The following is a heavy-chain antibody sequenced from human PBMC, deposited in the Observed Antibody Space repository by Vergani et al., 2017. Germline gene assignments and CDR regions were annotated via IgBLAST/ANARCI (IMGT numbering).Heavy chain of an antibody. V-gene: IGHV3-48*01. CDR3: ARERYYYDSSGFDY. D-gene: IGHD3-22*01. Sequence: EVQLVESGGGLVQPGGSLRLSCAASGFTFSSYSMNWVRPAPGKGLEWVSYISSSSSTIYYADSVKGRFTISRDNAKNSLYLQMNSLRAEDTAVYYCARERYYYDSSGFDYWGQGTLVTVSS. J-gene: IGHJ4*02. CDR2: ISSSSSTI. CDR1: GFTFSSYS.